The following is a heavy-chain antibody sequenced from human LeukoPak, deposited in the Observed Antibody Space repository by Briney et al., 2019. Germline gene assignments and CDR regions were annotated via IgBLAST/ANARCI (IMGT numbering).Heavy chain of an antibody. J-gene: IGHJ4*02. D-gene: IGHD1-26*01. Sequence: GRSLRLSCAASGFTFSSYYMHWVRQAPGKCLEWVAVVHNDGDTKYFGDSVKGRFTISRDNSKNTLYLQVNSLRAEDTAVYYCAKGGKWDVTPFDYWGQGTLVTVSS. V-gene: IGHV3-33*06. CDR3: AKGGKWDVTPFDY. CDR2: VHNDGDTK. CDR1: GFTFSSYY.